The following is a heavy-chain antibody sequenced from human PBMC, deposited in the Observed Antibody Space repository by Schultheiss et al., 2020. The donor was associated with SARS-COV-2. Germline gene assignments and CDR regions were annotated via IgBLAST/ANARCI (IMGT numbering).Heavy chain of an antibody. D-gene: IGHD3-10*01. CDR1: GGSFSGYY. CDR2: IYHSGST. J-gene: IGHJ3*02. CDR3: ARDWWFGELLGAFDI. V-gene: IGHV4-30-2*01. Sequence: LRLSCAVYGGSFSGYYWSWIRQPPGKGLEWIGYIYHSGSTYYNPSLKSRVTISLDRSKNQFSLKLSSVTAADTAVYYCARDWWFGELLGAFDIWGQGTMVTVSS.